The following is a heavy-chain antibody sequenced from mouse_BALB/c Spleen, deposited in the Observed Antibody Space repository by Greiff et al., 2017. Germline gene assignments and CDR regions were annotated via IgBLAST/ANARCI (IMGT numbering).Heavy chain of an antibody. CDR2: ISSGGSYT. CDR1: GFTFSSYT. J-gene: IGHJ2*01. CDR3: TREGGPRDFDY. V-gene: IGHV5-6-4*01. Sequence: DVMLVESGGGLVKPGGSLKLSCAASGFTFSSYTMSWVRQTPEKRLEWVATISSGGSYTYYPDSVKGRFTISRDNAKNTLYLQMSSLKSEDTAMYYCTREGGPRDFDYWGQGTTLTVSS.